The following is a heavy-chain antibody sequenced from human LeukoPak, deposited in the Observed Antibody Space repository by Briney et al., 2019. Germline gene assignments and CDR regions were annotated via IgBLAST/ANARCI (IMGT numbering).Heavy chain of an antibody. V-gene: IGHV4-59*01. CDR1: GLSISSYY. CDR3: ARGWYHSNYYYYYYHMDV. D-gene: IGHD4-11*01. CDR2: IYYSGST. J-gene: IGHJ6*03. Sequence: SETLSLTCTVSGLSISSYYWSWVRQPPGKGLEWIGYIYYSGSTNYNPSLKSRATISVDTSKNQFSLKLSSVTAADTAAYYCARGWYHSNYYYYYYHMDVWGKGTTATVSS.